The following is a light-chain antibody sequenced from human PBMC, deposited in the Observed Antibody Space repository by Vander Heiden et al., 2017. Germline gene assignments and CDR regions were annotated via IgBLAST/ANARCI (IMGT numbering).Light chain of an antibody. Sequence: DNQMTKPPSTLSASVGDNVTLTYRASQSISSWLASYTQKPGKAPKLLFYQAASIESGVPSRFSSSGSATKFTLTISSLQPDDFATYYCQQYNSYSPPLTFGGGTKVEIK. CDR1: QSISSW. CDR3: QQYNSYSPPLT. J-gene: IGKJ4*01. CDR2: QAA. V-gene: IGKV1-5*03.